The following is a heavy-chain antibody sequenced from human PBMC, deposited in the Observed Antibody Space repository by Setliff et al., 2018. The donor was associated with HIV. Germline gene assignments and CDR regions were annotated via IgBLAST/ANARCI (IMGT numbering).Heavy chain of an antibody. CDR3: ARVFEVAGRGDFDL. D-gene: IGHD6-19*01. CDR2: ISSSSSTI. V-gene: IGHV3-48*01. J-gene: IGHJ2*01. CDR1: GFTFSNYS. Sequence: SLKISCAASGFTFSNYSMNWVRQAPGKGLEWVSYISSSSSTIYYADSVKGRFTISRDNAKNSLYLQVNSLRAEDTAVYYCARVFEVAGRGDFDLWGRGTLVTVSS.